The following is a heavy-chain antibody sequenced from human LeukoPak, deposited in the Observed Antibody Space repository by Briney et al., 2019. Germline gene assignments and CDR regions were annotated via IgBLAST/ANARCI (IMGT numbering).Heavy chain of an antibody. V-gene: IGHV3-74*01. D-gene: IGHD3-16*01. CDR1: GFTFSNTW. Sequence: PGGSLRLSCAASGFTFSNTWMHWVRQAPGKGPVWVSRINNDGSTFYADSVKGRFTVSRDNAKNTVYLQLSSLRAEDTAVYYCVRDRYYVSDYWGQGTLVTVSS. CDR3: VRDRYYVSDY. CDR2: INNDGST. J-gene: IGHJ4*02.